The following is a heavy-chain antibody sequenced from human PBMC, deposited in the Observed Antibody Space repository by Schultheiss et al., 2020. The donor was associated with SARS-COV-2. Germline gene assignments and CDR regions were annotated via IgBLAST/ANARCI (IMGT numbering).Heavy chain of an antibody. J-gene: IGHJ6*02. CDR1: GGSFSGYY. V-gene: IGHV4-34*01. Sequence: SETLSLTCAVYGGSFSGYYWSWIRQPPGKGLEWIGEINHSGSTNYNPSLKSRVTISVATSKNQFSLKLSSVTAADTAVYYCARENYGPLLNYGMDVWGQGTTVTVSS. CDR2: INHSGST. CDR3: ARENYGPLLNYGMDV. D-gene: IGHD4-17*01.